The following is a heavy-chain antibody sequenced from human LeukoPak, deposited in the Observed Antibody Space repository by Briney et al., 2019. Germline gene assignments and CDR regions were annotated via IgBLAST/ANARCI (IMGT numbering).Heavy chain of an antibody. CDR3: ARLSSTSCYTGLGVCAFDI. Sequence: GASVKVSCKASGYTFTGYYMHWVRQAPGQGLEWMGWINPNSGGTNYAQKFQGRVTMTRDTSISTAYMELSTLRSDDTAVYYCARLSSTSCYTGLGVCAFDIWGQGTMVTVSS. J-gene: IGHJ3*02. D-gene: IGHD2-2*02. CDR1: GYTFTGYY. V-gene: IGHV1-2*02. CDR2: INPNSGGT.